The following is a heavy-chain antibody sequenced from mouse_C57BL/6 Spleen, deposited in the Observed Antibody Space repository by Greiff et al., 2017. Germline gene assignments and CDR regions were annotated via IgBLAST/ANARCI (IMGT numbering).Heavy chain of an antibody. CDR3: ARGEEDY. CDR1: GYAFSSSW. V-gene: IGHV1-82*01. CDR2: IYPGDGDT. Sequence: QVQLKQSGPELVKPGASVKISCKASGYAFSSSWMNWVKQRPGKGREWIGRIYPGDGDTNYNGKFKGKATLTADKSSSTAYMQLSSLTSEDSAVYFCARGEEDYWGQGTTLTVSS. J-gene: IGHJ2*01.